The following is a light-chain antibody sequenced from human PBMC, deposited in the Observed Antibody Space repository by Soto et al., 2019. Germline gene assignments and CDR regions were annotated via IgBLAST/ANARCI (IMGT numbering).Light chain of an antibody. J-gene: IGKJ2*01. V-gene: IGKV3-20*01. CDR2: GAS. CDR1: QSVSSSY. CDR3: QQYGSLGYT. Sequence: EIVLTQSPGTLSLSPGERATLSCRASQSVSSSYLAWYQQKPGQAPRLLIYGASSRATGIPDRFSGSGSGTEFTLTISRLEPEDFAVYYCQQYGSLGYTFGQGTKLEIK.